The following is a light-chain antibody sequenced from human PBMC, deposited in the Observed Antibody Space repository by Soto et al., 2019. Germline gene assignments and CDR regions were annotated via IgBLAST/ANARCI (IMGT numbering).Light chain of an antibody. Sequence: QSALTQPASVSGSPGQSITISCTGTSSDVGGSGLVSWYQFHPGKAPKLLIFEGFKRPSGVSNRFSGSKSGSTASLTISGLQAEDEADYYCSSYTSSSTLDWVFGGGTKLTVL. CDR1: SSDVGGSGL. J-gene: IGLJ3*02. V-gene: IGLV2-14*02. CDR2: EGF. CDR3: SSYTSSSTLDWV.